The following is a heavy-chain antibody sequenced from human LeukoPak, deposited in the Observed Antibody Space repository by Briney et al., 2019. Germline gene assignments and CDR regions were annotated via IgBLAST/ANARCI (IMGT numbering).Heavy chain of an antibody. CDR3: ARGHYDILTGNYKSTPAY. CDR2: IHSGGSDI. J-gene: IGHJ4*02. D-gene: IGHD3-9*01. Sequence: GGSLRLSCAASGFTFSSYKMNWVRQAPGRGLEWVSSIHSGGSDIYYADSVKGRFTVSRDNAKNSLFLQMNSLRAEDTALYYCARGHYDILTGNYKSTPAYWGQGTLVTVSS. CDR1: GFTFSSYK. V-gene: IGHV3-21*06.